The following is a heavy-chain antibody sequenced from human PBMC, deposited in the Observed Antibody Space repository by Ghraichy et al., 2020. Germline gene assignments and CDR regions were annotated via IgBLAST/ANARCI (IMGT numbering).Heavy chain of an antibody. J-gene: IGHJ6*02. CDR2: ISGSGGRT. CDR1: GLTFSNYA. V-gene: IGHV3-23*01. CDR3: AKNEKGFHHFYYYGMDV. Sequence: GALRLSCTASGLTFSNYAMSWVRQAPGKGLEWVSVISGSGGRTYYADSVKGRFTISRDNSQNTLYLQMNSLRAEDTAVYYCAKNEKGFHHFYYYGMDVWGQGTTVTVSS.